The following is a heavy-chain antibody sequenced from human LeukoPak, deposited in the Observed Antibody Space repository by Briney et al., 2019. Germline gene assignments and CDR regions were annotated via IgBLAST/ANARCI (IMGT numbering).Heavy chain of an antibody. CDR2: ISSSGASK. J-gene: IGHJ4*02. CDR3: TREGRYSSASGFFDY. V-gene: IGHV3-23*01. D-gene: IGHD6-19*01. Sequence: GGSLRLSCAASGFTFGSYAMGWVRRAPEKGLEWVSAISSSGASKYYADSVKGRFTISRDNSKNTLYLQMDSLRDDDTAVYYCTREGRYSSASGFFDYWDQGALVTVSS. CDR1: GFTFGSYA.